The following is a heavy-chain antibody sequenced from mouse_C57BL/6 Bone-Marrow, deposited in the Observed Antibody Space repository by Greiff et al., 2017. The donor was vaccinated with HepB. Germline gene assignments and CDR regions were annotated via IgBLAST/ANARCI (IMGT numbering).Heavy chain of an antibody. J-gene: IGHJ1*03. V-gene: IGHV1-81*01. Sequence: VKLMESGAELARPGASVKLSCKASGYTFTSYGISWVKQRTGQGLEWIGEIYPRSGNTYYNEKFKGKATLTADKSSSTAYMELRSLTSEDSAVYFCAFLTGRWYFDVWGTGTTVTVSS. CDR1: GYTFTSYG. D-gene: IGHD4-1*01. CDR3: AFLTGRWYFDV. CDR2: IYPRSGNT.